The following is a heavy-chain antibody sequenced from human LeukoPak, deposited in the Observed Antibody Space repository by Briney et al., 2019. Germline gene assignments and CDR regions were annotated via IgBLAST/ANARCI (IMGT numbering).Heavy chain of an antibody. V-gene: IGHV3-30-3*01. D-gene: IGHD3-22*01. J-gene: IGHJ3*02. CDR2: ISYDGSNK. CDR1: GFTFSSYA. Sequence: GGSLRLSCAASGFTFSSYALHWVRQAPGKGLEWVAVISYDGSNKYYADSVKGRFTISRDNSKNTLYLQMNSLRAEDTAVYYCAKGRDDSSGYKAFDIWGQGTMVTVSS. CDR3: AKGRDDSSGYKAFDI.